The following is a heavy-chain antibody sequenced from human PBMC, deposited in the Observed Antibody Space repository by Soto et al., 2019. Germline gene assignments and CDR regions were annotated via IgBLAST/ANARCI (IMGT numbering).Heavy chain of an antibody. J-gene: IGHJ5*01. CDR3: ARRRSADGTGFFES. V-gene: IGHV2-5*02. Sequence: QITLKESGPPLVKPTQTVTLTCTFSGFSLTYHGTVVGWIRQPPGKALEWLALIYWDSEKRYRPSLKTRLTIAEGATDDQVVLTLTDVAPAATGTYYCARRRSADGTGFFESWGQGTPVNVSS. CDR2: IYWDSEK. CDR1: GFSLTYHGTV. D-gene: IGHD1-26*01.